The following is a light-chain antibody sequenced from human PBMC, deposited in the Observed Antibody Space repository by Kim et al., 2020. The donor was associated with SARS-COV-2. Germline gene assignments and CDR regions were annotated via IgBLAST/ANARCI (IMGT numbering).Light chain of an antibody. V-gene: IGKV3-20*01. CDR2: GTS. Sequence: EIVLTQSPGTLSLSPGERATLSCRASQSLASAYLAWYQQKPGQAPRLLMYGTSGRATGIPDRFSGSRSGTDFTLTINRVEPEDSAVFYCQMYGESPPITFGQGTRLEIK. CDR1: QSLASAY. J-gene: IGKJ5*01. CDR3: QMYGESPPIT.